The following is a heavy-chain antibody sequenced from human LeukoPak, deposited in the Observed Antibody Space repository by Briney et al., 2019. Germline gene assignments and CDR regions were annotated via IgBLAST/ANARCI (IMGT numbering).Heavy chain of an antibody. CDR3: ARDAAPYCDGDCYVFDI. J-gene: IGHJ3*02. V-gene: IGHV4-34*01. D-gene: IGHD2-21*01. Sequence: SETLSLTCAVYGGSFSGYYWSWIRQPPGKGLEWIGEINHSGSTNYNPSLKSRVTISVDTSKNQFSLQLNSVSPEDTAVYYCARDAAPYCDGDCYVFDIWGQGTMVTVSS. CDR2: INHSGST. CDR1: GGSFSGYY.